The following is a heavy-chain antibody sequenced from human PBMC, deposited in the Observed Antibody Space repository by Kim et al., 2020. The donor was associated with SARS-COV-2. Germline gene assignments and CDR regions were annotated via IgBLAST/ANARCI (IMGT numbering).Heavy chain of an antibody. Sequence: GGSLRHSCAASGFTFDDYAMHWVRQAPGKGLEWVSGISWNSGSIGYADSVKGRFTISRDNAKNSLYLQMNSLRAEDTALYYCAKGGRGYAGYDSGLIGYWGQGTLVTVSS. CDR2: ISWNSGSI. J-gene: IGHJ4*02. CDR3: AKGGRGYAGYDSGLIGY. CDR1: GFTFDDYA. V-gene: IGHV3-9*01. D-gene: IGHD5-12*01.